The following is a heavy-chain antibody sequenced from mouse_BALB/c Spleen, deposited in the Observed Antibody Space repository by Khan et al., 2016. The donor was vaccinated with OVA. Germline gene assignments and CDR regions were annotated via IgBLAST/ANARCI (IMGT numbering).Heavy chain of an antibody. V-gene: IGHV1S41*01. CDR1: GYTFTSYW. Sequence: DLVKPGASVKLSCKASGYTFTSYWIYWIKQRPGQGLEWIGHISPGGGSTYYNEKFTVKATLTVDTSSTKAYIQLSSLPSEDTAVYSCARSNYYGSGLYAMAYWGHGTSVTVSS. CDR2: ISPGGGST. D-gene: IGHD1-1*01. J-gene: IGHJ4*01. CDR3: ARSNYYGSGLYAMAY.